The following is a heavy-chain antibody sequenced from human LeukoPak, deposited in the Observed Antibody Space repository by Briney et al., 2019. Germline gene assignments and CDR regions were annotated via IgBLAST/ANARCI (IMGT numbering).Heavy chain of an antibody. CDR1: GYNFPSYY. V-gene: IGHV1-46*01. CDR3: ARAMVRGVIYYYYYMDV. Sequence: ASVKVSCKASGYNFPSYYMHWLRQTPGQGLEWMGIINPSGGSTSYAQKFQGRVTMTWDMSTSTVYMELSSLRSEDTAVYYCARAMVRGVIYYYYYMDVWGKGTRSPSP. D-gene: IGHD3-10*01. CDR2: INPSGGST. J-gene: IGHJ6*03.